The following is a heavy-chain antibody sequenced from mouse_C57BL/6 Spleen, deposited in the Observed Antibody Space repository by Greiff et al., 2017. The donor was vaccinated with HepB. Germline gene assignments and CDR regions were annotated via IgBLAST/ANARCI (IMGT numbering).Heavy chain of an antibody. CDR2: IYPGSGST. J-gene: IGHJ4*01. Sequence: VKLQQPGAELVKPGASVKMSCKASGYTFTSYWITWVKQRPGQGLEWIGDIYPGSGSTNYNEKFKSKATLTVDTSSSTAYMQLSSLTSEDSAVYYCAYYDYDVGAMDYWGQGTSVTVSS. D-gene: IGHD2-4*01. V-gene: IGHV1-55*01. CDR1: GYTFTSYW. CDR3: AYYDYDVGAMDY.